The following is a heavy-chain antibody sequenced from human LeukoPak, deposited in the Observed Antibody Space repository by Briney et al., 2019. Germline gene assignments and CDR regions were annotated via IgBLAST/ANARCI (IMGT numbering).Heavy chain of an antibody. Sequence: PGGSLRLSCAASGFTFDDYGMSWVRQAPGKGLEWVSGISWNSGSIGYADSVKGRFTISRDNAKNSLYLQMNSLRAEDTALYYCAKDAGGYYYYYMGVWGKGTTVTISS. CDR3: AKDAGGYYYYYMGV. CDR2: ISWNSGSI. J-gene: IGHJ6*03. CDR1: GFTFDDYG. D-gene: IGHD3-10*01. V-gene: IGHV3-9*01.